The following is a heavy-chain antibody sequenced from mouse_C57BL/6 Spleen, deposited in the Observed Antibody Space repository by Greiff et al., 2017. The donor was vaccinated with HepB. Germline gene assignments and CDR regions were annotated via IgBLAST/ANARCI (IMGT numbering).Heavy chain of an antibody. J-gene: IGHJ4*01. Sequence: VQLQQSGAELVRPGASVTLSCKASGYTFTDYEMHWVKQTPVHGLEWIGAIDPETGGTAYNQKFKGKAILTADNSSSTAYMELRSLTSEDSAVYYCTRWASRAMDYWGQGTSVTVSS. CDR1: GYTFTDYE. CDR2: IDPETGGT. V-gene: IGHV1-15*01. CDR3: TRWASRAMDY.